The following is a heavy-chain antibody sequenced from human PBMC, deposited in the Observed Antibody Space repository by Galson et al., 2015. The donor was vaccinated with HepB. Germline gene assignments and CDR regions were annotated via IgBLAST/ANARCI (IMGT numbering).Heavy chain of an antibody. CDR3: AKGLTWLPRAGGVDAFDI. V-gene: IGHV3-53*01. CDR1: GFTVSSNY. Sequence: SLRLSCAASGFTVSSNYMSWVRQAPGKGLEWVSVIYSGGSTYYADSVKGRFTISRDNSKNTLYLQMNSLRAEDTAVYYCAKGLTWLPRAGGVDAFDIWGQGTMVTVSS. J-gene: IGHJ3*02. D-gene: IGHD5-12*01. CDR2: IYSGGST.